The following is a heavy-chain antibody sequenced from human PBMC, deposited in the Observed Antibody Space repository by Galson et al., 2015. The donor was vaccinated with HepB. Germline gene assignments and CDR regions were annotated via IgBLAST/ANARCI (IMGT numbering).Heavy chain of an antibody. Sequence: SLRLSCAASGFAFDTHAMSWVRQAPGRGLEWISGISGNGDSTFYADSMKGRFTVSRDNSNNMLYLQMNSLRAEDAGIYFCAKGYGLFDSWGQGILVTVSS. V-gene: IGHV3-23*01. J-gene: IGHJ5*01. D-gene: IGHD5-18*01. CDR3: AKGYGLFDS. CDR1: GFAFDTHA. CDR2: ISGNGDST.